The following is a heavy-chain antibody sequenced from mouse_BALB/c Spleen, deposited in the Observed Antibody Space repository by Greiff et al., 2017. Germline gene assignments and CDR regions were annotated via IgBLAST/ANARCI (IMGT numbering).Heavy chain of an antibody. J-gene: IGHJ3*01. Sequence: QVQLKESGAELAKPGASVKMSCKASGYTFTSYWMHWVKQRPGQGLEWIGYINPSTGYTEYNQKFKDKATLTADKSSSTAYMQLSSLTSEDSAVYYCARSKLTGTSWFAYWGQGTLVTVSA. CDR3: ARSKLTGTSWFAY. CDR2: INPSTGYT. V-gene: IGHV1-7*01. CDR1: GYTFTSYW. D-gene: IGHD4-1*01.